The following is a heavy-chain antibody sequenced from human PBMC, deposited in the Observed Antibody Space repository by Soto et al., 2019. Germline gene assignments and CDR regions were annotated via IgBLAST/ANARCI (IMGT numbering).Heavy chain of an antibody. CDR1: GGSISSSSYY. D-gene: IGHD1-26*01. CDR3: ARHMGGGYYTYYYGMDV. CDR2: IYYSGST. Sequence: SETLSLTCTVSGGSISSSSYYWGWIRQPPGKGLEWIGSIYYSGSTYYNPFLKSRVTISVDTSKNQFSLKLSSVTAADTAVYYCARHMGGGYYTYYYGMDVWGQGTTVTVSS. J-gene: IGHJ6*02. V-gene: IGHV4-39*01.